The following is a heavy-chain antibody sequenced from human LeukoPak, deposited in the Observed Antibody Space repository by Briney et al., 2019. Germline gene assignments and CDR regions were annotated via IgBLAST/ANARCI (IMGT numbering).Heavy chain of an antibody. Sequence: GRSLRLSCAASGFTFSSYAMHWVRQAPGKGLEWVAVISYDGSNKYYADSVKGRFTISRDNSKNTLYLQMNSLRAEDTAVHYCARAFRGYSYGPNPFDYWGQGTLVTVSS. V-gene: IGHV3-30-3*01. CDR1: GFTFSSYA. D-gene: IGHD5-18*01. J-gene: IGHJ4*02. CDR3: ARAFRGYSYGPNPFDY. CDR2: ISYDGSNK.